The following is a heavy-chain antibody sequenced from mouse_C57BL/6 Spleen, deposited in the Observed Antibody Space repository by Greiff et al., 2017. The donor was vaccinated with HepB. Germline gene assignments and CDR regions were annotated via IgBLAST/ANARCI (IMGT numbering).Heavy chain of an antibody. D-gene: IGHD1-3*01. Sequence: QVQLQQPGAELVRPGSSVKLSCKASGYTFTSYWMHWVKQRPIQGLEWIGNIDPSDSETHYNQKFKDKATLTVDKSSSTAYMQLSRLASEDSAVYYCEGGVNSYFDYWGQGTTLTVSS. V-gene: IGHV1-52*01. CDR1: GYTFTSYW. CDR3: EGGVNSYFDY. CDR2: IDPSDSET. J-gene: IGHJ2*01.